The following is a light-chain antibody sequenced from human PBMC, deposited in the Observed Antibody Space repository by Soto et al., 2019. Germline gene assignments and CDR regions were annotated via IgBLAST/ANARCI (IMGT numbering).Light chain of an antibody. Sequence: DIQLTQSPSFLSASVGDRVTITCRASQGISSYVAWYQQKPGKAPKLLIHAASTLQSGVPSRFSGSGSGTEFTLTISSLQPEDFATYYCQQVKSDPPTTFGQGTRLEIK. CDR2: AAS. J-gene: IGKJ5*01. CDR3: QQVKSDPPTT. CDR1: QGISSY. V-gene: IGKV1-9*01.